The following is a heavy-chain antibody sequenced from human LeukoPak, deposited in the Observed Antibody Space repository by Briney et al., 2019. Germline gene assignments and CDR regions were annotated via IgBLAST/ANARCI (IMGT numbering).Heavy chain of an antibody. D-gene: IGHD3-22*01. Sequence: GGSLRLSCVASGFTFNSYAMSWVRQAPGKGLEWVSVISGSGDSTHYADSGKGRFTISRDNSKNILYLQMNSLRGEDTALYYCAKDGLYYDGSAHVYYFDYWGQGTLVAVSS. CDR1: GFTFNSYA. CDR2: ISGSGDST. J-gene: IGHJ4*02. CDR3: AKDGLYYDGSAHVYYFDY. V-gene: IGHV3-23*01.